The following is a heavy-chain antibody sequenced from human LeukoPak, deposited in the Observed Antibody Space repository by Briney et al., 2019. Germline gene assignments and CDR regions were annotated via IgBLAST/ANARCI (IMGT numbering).Heavy chain of an antibody. Sequence: GGSLRLSCAASGFTFSSYAMHWVRQAAGKGLEWVAVVSYDGSNKYYADSVKGRFTISRDNSKNTLYLQMNSLRAEDTAVYYCAREAVTRNYFDYWGQGTLVTVSS. CDR3: AREAVTRNYFDY. CDR2: VSYDGSNK. V-gene: IGHV3-30-3*01. CDR1: GFTFSSYA. J-gene: IGHJ4*02. D-gene: IGHD4-17*01.